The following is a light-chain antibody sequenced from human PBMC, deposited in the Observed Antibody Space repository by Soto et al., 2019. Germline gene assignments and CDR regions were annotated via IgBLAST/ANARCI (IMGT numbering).Light chain of an antibody. J-gene: IGKJ2*01. V-gene: IGKV1-33*01. CDR2: DIS. CDR3: QQYENLPYT. Sequence: DIQMTQSASSLSASVGDRVTITCQARQVISNYLNWYQQKPGKAPKLLIYDISTLEIGVPSRFSGIGSGTDFTFTITGLQPEDIATYYCQQYENLPYTFDQGTKLEI. CDR1: QVISNY.